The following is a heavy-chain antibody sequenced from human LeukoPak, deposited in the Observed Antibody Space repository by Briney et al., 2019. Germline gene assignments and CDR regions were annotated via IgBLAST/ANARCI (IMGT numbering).Heavy chain of an antibody. CDR2: ISYDGSNK. CDR3: ARGAPGYCSSTSCYTLPYYYYYMDV. D-gene: IGHD2-2*02. J-gene: IGHJ6*03. Sequence: GGSLRLSCAASGFTFSSYAMHWVRQAPGKGLEWVAVISYDGSNKYYADSVKGRFTISRDNSKNTLYLQMNSLRAEDTAVYYCARGAPGYCSSTSCYTLPYYYYYMDVWGKGTTVTVSS. V-gene: IGHV3-30-3*01. CDR1: GFTFSSYA.